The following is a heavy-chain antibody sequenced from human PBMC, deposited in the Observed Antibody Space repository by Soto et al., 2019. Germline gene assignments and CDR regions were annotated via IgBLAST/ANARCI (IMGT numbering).Heavy chain of an antibody. J-gene: IGHJ1*01. D-gene: IGHD4-17*01. V-gene: IGHV4-4*02. CDR3: ARGGTTVTRFQH. CDR1: GGSITSTNW. CDR2: IYHSGST. Sequence: QVQLQESGPGLVKPSGTLSLICAVSGGSITSTNWWTWVRQTPGKGLEWLGEIYHSGSTNYNPSLKSRVTISVDKSKNQFSLQLTSVTVADTAFYYCARGGTTVTRFQHWGQGTLVIVSS.